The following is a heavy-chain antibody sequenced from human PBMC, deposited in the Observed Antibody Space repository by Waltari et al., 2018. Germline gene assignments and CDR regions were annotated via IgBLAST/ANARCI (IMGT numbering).Heavy chain of an antibody. CDR2: INHSGST. V-gene: IGHV4-34*01. CDR1: GGSFSGYT. CDR3: ARLRIAARPVDYYYYGMDV. D-gene: IGHD6-6*01. J-gene: IGHJ6*02. Sequence: QVQLQQWGAGLLKPSETLSLTCAVYGGSFSGYTWSWTRQPPGKGLEWIGEINHSGSTNYNPSLKSRVTISVDTSKNQFSLKLSSVTAADTAVYYCARLRIAARPVDYYYYGMDVWGQGTTVTVSS.